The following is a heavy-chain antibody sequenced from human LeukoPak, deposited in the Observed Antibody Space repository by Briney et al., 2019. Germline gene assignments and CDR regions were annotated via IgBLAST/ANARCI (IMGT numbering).Heavy chain of an antibody. Sequence: PSETLSLTCTVSGGSISSYYWSRIRQPPGKGLEWIGYIYYSGSTNYNPSLKSRVTISVDTSKNQFSLKLSSVTAADTAVYYCARGRTSAFDIWGQGTMVTASS. J-gene: IGHJ3*02. D-gene: IGHD3-3*01. CDR3: ARGRTSAFDI. V-gene: IGHV4-59*01. CDR2: IYYSGST. CDR1: GGSISSYY.